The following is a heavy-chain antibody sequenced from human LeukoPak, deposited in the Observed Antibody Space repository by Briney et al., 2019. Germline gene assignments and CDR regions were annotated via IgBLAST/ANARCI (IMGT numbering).Heavy chain of an antibody. J-gene: IGHJ3*02. V-gene: IGHV3-23*01. CDR3: AKVPADPSEPLPPHAFDI. Sequence: PGGSLRLSCAASGFTFRNYGMSWVRQPPGKGLEWVSAIRGSGGSTYYADSVTGRFTISRDNSKNTLYLHMSSLRAEDTAVYYCAKVPADPSEPLPPHAFDIWGQGTMVTVSS. CDR1: GFTFRNYG. D-gene: IGHD2-2*01. CDR2: IRGSGGST.